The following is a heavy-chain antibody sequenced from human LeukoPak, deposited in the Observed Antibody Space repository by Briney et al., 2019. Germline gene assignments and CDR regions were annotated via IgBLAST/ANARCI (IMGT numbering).Heavy chain of an antibody. Sequence: ASVKVSCKASGGTFSSYAISWVRQAPGQGLEWMGGIIPIFGTANYAQKFQGRVTITADESTSTAYMELSSLRSEDTAVYYCARGASSTENFDHWGQGTLVTVSS. CDR1: GGTFSSYA. D-gene: IGHD1-14*01. CDR2: IIPIFGTA. V-gene: IGHV1-69*13. J-gene: IGHJ4*02. CDR3: ARGASSTENFDH.